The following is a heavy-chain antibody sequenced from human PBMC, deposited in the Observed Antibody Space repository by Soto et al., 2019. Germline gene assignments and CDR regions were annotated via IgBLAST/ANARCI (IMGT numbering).Heavy chain of an antibody. V-gene: IGHV4-39*01. CDR1: GGSISSSSYY. D-gene: IGHD4-17*01. J-gene: IGHJ4*02. Sequence: SETLSLTCTVSGGSISSSSYYWGWIRQPPGKGLEWIGSIYYSGSTYYNPSLKSRVTISVDTSKNQFSLKLSSVTAADTAVYYCATSDYGDYIWLADYWGQGTLVTVSS. CDR2: IYYSGST. CDR3: ATSDYGDYIWLADY.